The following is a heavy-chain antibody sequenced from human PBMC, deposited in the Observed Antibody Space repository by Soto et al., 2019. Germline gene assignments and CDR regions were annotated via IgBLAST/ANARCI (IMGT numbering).Heavy chain of an antibody. D-gene: IGHD6-13*01. CDR1: GFTFSSYS. CDR3: ARDLGGSSWYYFDF. CDR2: ISSSSSYI. Sequence: GGSLRLSCAASGFTFSSYSMNWVRQAPGKGLEWVSSISSSSSYIYYADSVKGRFTISRDNAKNSLYLQMNSLRAEDTAVYYCARDLGGSSWYYFDFWGQGTLVTVSS. J-gene: IGHJ4*02. V-gene: IGHV3-21*01.